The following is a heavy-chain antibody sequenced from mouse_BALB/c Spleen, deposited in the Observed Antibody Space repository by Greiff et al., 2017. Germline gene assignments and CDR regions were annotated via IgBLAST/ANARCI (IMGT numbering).Heavy chain of an antibody. CDR2: ISSGGST. Sequence: EVQGVESGGGLVKPGGSLKLSCAASGFTFSSYAMSWVRQTPEKRLEWVASISSGGSTYYPDSVKGRFTISRDNARNILYLQMSSLRSEDTAMYYCARKDYYYGSSSHFDVWGAGTTVTVSS. D-gene: IGHD1-1*01. J-gene: IGHJ1*01. CDR1: GFTFSSYA. V-gene: IGHV5-6-5*01. CDR3: ARKDYYYGSSSHFDV.